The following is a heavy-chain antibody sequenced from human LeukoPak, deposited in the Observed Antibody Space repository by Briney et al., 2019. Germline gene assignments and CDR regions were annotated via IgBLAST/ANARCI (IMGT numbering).Heavy chain of an antibody. V-gene: IGHV3-7*03. Sequence: GGSLRLSCAASGFTFSSYWMSWVRQAPGKGLEWVANIKQDGSEKYYVDSVKGRFTTSRDNAKNSLYLQMNSLRAEDTAVYYCAREETYGSGSYGPWRALDYWGQGTLVTVSS. D-gene: IGHD3-10*01. CDR3: AREETYGSGSYGPWRALDY. CDR1: GFTFSSYW. CDR2: IKQDGSEK. J-gene: IGHJ4*02.